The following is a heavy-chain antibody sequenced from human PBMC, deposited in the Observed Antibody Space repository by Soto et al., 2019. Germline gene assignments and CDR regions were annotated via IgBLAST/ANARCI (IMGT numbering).Heavy chain of an antibody. CDR3: ARVGGFGATTIDY. CDR1: GGSISSYY. V-gene: IGHV4-30-4*08. CDR2: IYYSGST. J-gene: IGHJ4*02. Sequence: PSETLSLTCTVSGGSISSYYWGWIRQPPGKGLEWIGYIYYSGSTYYNPSLKSRVTISVDTSKNQFSLKLSSVTAADTAVYYCARVGGFGATTIDYWGQGTLVTVSS. D-gene: IGHD3-10*01.